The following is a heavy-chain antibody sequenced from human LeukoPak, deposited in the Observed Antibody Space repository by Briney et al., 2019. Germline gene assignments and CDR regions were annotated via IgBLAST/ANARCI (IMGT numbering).Heavy chain of an antibody. J-gene: IGHJ6*02. CDR2: IYYSGST. CDR1: GGSFSGYY. Sequence: SETLSLTCAVYGGSFSGYYWSWIRQPPGKGLEWIGSIYYSGSTYYNPSLKSRVTISVDTSKNQFSLKLSSVTAADTAVYYCASSYGSLYGMDVWGQGTTVTVSS. D-gene: IGHD5-18*01. CDR3: ASSYGSLYGMDV. V-gene: IGHV4-34*01.